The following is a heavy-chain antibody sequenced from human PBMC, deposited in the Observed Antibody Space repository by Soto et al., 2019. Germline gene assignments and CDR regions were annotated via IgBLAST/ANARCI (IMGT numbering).Heavy chain of an antibody. CDR2: IKSKTDGGTT. J-gene: IGHJ4*02. D-gene: IGHD3-9*01. CDR3: TTLLTYYDILTGYQMDY. V-gene: IGHV3-15*01. Sequence: GGSLRLSFAARGFTFSNAWMSWVRQAPGKGLEWVGRIKSKTDGGTTDYAAPVKGRFTISRDDSKNTLYLQMNSLKTEDTAVYYCTTLLTYYDILTGYQMDYWGQGTLVTVSS. CDR1: GFTFSNAW.